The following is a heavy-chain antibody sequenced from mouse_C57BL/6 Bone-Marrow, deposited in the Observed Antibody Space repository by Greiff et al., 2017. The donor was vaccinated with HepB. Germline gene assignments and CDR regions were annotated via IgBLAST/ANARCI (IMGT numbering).Heavy chain of an antibody. CDR3: ARVGGLRAY. CDR1: GFTFSSYG. V-gene: IGHV5-6*02. J-gene: IGHJ3*01. D-gene: IGHD2-4*01. CDR2: ISSGGSYT. Sequence: DVMLVESGGDLVKPGGSLKLSCAASGFTFSSYGMSWVRQTPDKRLEWVATISSGGSYTYYPDSVKGRFTISRDNAKNTLYLQMSSLKSEDTAMYYCARVGGLRAYWGQGTLVTVSA.